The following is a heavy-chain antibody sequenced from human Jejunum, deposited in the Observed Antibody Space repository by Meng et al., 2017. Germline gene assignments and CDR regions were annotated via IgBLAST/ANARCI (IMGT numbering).Heavy chain of an antibody. Sequence: GESLKISCAASGFTFSIYAMSWVRQAPGQGLEWVSTVGSSGVNTYYADSVKGRFTISRDNSKNTLCLDMNSLRAEDTAVYYCVKGGVVVATSTGRPFDPWGQGTLVTVSS. CDR1: GFTFSIYA. D-gene: IGHD2-15*01. V-gene: IGHV3-23*01. CDR3: VKGGVVVATSTGRPFDP. J-gene: IGHJ5*02. CDR2: VGSSGVNT.